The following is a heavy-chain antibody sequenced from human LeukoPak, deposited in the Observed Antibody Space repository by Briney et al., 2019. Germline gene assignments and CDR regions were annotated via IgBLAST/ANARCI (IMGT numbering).Heavy chain of an antibody. Sequence: GGSLRLSCAASGFIFINYGMHWVRHAPGKGLEWVAVISYDGSNKYYADSVKGRFTISRDNSKNTLYLQMNSLRAEDTAVYYCAVQRTLWQQVLDHWGQGTLVTVS. D-gene: IGHD6-13*01. V-gene: IGHV3-30*03. J-gene: IGHJ4*02. CDR3: AVQRTLWQQVLDH. CDR2: ISYDGSNK. CDR1: GFIFINYG.